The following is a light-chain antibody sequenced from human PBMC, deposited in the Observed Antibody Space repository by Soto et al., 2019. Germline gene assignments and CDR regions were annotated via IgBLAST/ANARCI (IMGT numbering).Light chain of an antibody. J-gene: IGLJ3*02. CDR1: SSNIGAGYD. CDR2: GNN. V-gene: IGLV1-40*01. CDR3: QSYDTNLSAWV. Sequence: QSVLTQPPSVSGAPGQRVTISCTGSSSNIGAGYDVHWYHHLPGTAPKLLIYGNNNWPSGVPDRFSGSTSGTSASLAITGLQAEDEADYYCQSYDTNLSAWVFGGGTKVTVL.